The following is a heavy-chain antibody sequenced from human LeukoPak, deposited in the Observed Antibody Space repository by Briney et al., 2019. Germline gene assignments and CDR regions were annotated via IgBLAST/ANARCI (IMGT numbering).Heavy chain of an antibody. D-gene: IGHD1-26*01. CDR1: GGSISSYY. V-gene: IGHV4-59*01. CDR2: IYYSGGT. J-gene: IGHJ4*02. CDR3: ARAGVWPIAKFDY. Sequence: SETLSLTCTVSGGSISSYYWSWIRQPPGKGLEWIGYIYYSGGTNYNPSLKSRVTISVDTSKNQFSLKLSSVTAADTAVYYCARAGVWPIAKFDYWGQGTLVTVSS.